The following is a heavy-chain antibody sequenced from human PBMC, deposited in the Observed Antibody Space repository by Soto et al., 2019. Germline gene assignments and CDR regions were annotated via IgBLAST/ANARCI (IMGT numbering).Heavy chain of an antibody. CDR1: GQSFSGHS. D-gene: IGHD1-1*01. Sequence: QVQLQQWGAGLVKPSETLSLSCAVYGQSFSGHSWAWIRQPPGKGLEWIGEVNESGSTYYNPSLKSRATSSTDTSKKQFSLKPSSVSAADTAAYFCARGSGIVALPGELEDVNYDYWGQGTLVNVSS. J-gene: IGHJ4*02. CDR3: ARGSGIVALPGELEDVNYDY. CDR2: VNESGST. V-gene: IGHV4-34*01.